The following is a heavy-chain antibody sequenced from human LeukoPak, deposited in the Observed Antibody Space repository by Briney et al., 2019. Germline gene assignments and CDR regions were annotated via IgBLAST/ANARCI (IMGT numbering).Heavy chain of an antibody. CDR1: GFTFSSYS. D-gene: IGHD2-21*02. J-gene: IGHJ5*02. V-gene: IGHV3-21*01. CDR3: ARDGGDSGFDP. CDR2: ITTSCSYI. Sequence: GGSLRLSCAASGFTFSSYSMNWVRQAPGKGLEWVSSITTSCSYIYYADSVKGRFTISRDNAKNSLYLQMNSLRAEDTAVYYCARDGGDSGFDPWGQGTLVTVSS.